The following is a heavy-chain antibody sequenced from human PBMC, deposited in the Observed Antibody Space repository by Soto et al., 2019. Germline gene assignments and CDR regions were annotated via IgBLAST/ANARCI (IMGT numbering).Heavy chain of an antibody. V-gene: IGHV4-34*01. CDR2: INHSGST. CDR3: ARTIRGGTYYYYGMDV. D-gene: IGHD1-1*01. J-gene: IGHJ6*02. CDR1: GGSFSGYY. Sequence: SETLSLTCAVYGGSFSGYYWSWIRQPPGKGLEWIGEINHSGSTNYNPSLKSRVTISVDTSKNQFSLKLSSVTAADTAVYYCARTIRGGTYYYYGMDVWGQGTTVAV.